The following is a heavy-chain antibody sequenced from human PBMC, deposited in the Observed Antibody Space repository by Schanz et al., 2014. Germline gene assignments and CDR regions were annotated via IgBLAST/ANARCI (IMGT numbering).Heavy chain of an antibody. D-gene: IGHD4-17*01. V-gene: IGHV4-31*03. Sequence: QVQLQESGPGLVKPSQTLSLACSVSGASISSSGYYWIWVRHLPGKGLEWIGYIYFSGNTFYNPSLKSRLSISLDTSKNQFSLRLNSVTATDTAVYFCARFRESANFGDEETGSLNYFDSWGQGAL. CDR2: IYFSGNT. CDR3: ARFRESANFGDEETGSLNYFDS. J-gene: IGHJ4*02. CDR1: GASISSSGYY.